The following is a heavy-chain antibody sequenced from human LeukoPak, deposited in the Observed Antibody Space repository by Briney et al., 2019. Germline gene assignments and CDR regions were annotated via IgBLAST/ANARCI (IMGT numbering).Heavy chain of an antibody. CDR2: INTDGSTT. D-gene: IGHD6-19*01. V-gene: IGHV3-74*01. CDR3: ARREGSGWYYFDC. Sequence: PGGSLRLSCAASGFTFSNSWMHWVRQAPGKGLVWISLINTDGSTTIYADSVKGRFTISRDNAKNTLYLQMNSLRPEDTAVYYCARREGSGWYYFDCWGQGTLVTVSS. J-gene: IGHJ4*02. CDR1: GFTFSNSW.